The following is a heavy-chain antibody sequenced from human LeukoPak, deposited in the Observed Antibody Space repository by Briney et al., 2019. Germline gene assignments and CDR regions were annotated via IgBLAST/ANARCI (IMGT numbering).Heavy chain of an antibody. CDR1: GGSISSSSYY. CDR3: ARDALEQQLDTPWFDP. J-gene: IGHJ5*02. CDR2: IYYSGST. Sequence: PSETLSLTCTVSGGSISSSSYYWGWIRQPPGKGLEWIGSIYYSGSTYYNPSLKSRVTISVDTSKNQFSPKLSSVTAADTAVYYCARDALEQQLDTPWFDPWGQGTLVTVSS. V-gene: IGHV4-39*02. D-gene: IGHD6-13*01.